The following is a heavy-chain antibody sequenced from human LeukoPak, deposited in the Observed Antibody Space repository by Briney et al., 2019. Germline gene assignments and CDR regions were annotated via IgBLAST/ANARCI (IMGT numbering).Heavy chain of an antibody. CDR2: IDPSDSEP. CDR1: GYSFTSYW. CDR3: ARQTAMGRSGDY. V-gene: IGHV5-51*01. Sequence: GESLKSSCKASGYSFTSYWIGWVRQMPGKGLEWMGIIDPSDSEPRYTRSFQGQVHISVDKSLTTSDLQWNSLKASDTAMYYCARQTAMGRSGDYWGQGTLVTVSS. J-gene: IGHJ4*02. D-gene: IGHD5-18*01.